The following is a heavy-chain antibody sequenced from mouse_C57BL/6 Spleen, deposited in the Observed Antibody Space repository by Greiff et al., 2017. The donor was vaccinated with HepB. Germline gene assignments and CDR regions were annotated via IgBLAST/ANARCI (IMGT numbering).Heavy chain of an antibody. Sequence: EVKLEESGEGLVKPGGSLKLSCAASGFTFSSYAMSWVRQTPEKRLEWVAYISSGGDYIYYADTVKGRFTISRDNARNTLYLQMSSLKSEDTAMYYCTRGGHYSNYGTWFAYWGQGTLVTVSA. D-gene: IGHD2-5*01. J-gene: IGHJ3*01. CDR3: TRGGHYSNYGTWFAY. CDR2: ISSGGDYI. CDR1: GFTFSSYA. V-gene: IGHV5-9-1*02.